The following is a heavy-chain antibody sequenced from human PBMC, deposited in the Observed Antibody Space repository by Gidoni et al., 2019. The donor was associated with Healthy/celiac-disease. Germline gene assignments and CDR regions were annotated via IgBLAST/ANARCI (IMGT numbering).Heavy chain of an antibody. CDR1: GFSLSNARMG. V-gene: IGHV2-26*01. CDR3: ARIPLMITFGGVIENWYFDL. Sequence: QVTLKESGPVLVTPTETLTLTCTVSGFSLSNARMGVSWIRQPPGKALEWLAHIFSNDEQSYSTSLKSRLTISKDTSKSQVVLTMTNMDPVDTATYYCARIPLMITFGGVIENWYFDLWGRGTLVTVSS. CDR2: IFSNDEQ. J-gene: IGHJ2*01. D-gene: IGHD3-16*02.